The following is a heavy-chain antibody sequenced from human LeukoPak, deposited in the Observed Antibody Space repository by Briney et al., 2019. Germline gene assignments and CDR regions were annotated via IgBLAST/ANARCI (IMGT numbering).Heavy chain of an antibody. Sequence: SETLSLNCTVSGGSISSGSYYWRWIRQPAGKGLEWIGRIYTSGSTNYNPSLKSRVTISVDTSKNQFSLKLSSVTAADTAVYYCARDSRFLEWLTFDYWGQGTLVTVSS. D-gene: IGHD3-3*01. CDR3: ARDSRFLEWLTFDY. V-gene: IGHV4-61*02. J-gene: IGHJ4*02. CDR1: GGSISSGSYY. CDR2: IYTSGST.